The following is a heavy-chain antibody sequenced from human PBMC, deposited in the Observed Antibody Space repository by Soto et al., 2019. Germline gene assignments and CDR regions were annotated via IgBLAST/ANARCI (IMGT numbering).Heavy chain of an antibody. V-gene: IGHV4-61*01. CDR2: IYYSGST. CDR3: ARDPLPGDDAFDI. D-gene: IGHD7-27*01. J-gene: IGHJ3*02. CDR1: GGPVSSGSYY. Sequence: PSETLSLTCTVSGGPVSSGSYYWSWIRQPPGKGLEWIGYIYYSGSTNYNPSLKSRVTITVDTSKNQFSLKLSSVTAADTAVYYCARDPLPGDDAFDIWGQGTMVTGSS.